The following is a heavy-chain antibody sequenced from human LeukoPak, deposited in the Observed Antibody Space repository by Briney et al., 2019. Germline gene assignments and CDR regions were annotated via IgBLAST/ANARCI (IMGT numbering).Heavy chain of an antibody. D-gene: IGHD6-19*01. Sequence: GESLNISGTGSGYIFTNYWIGWVRQLPGKGLEWMGSIYPGDSDVRYSPSSQGQVILSADKSINTAYLQWSALKASDTAMYYCARLTYSSGWYWGYFDYWGQGTLVTVSS. CDR3: ARLTYSSGWYWGYFDY. V-gene: IGHV5-51*01. J-gene: IGHJ4*02. CDR1: GYIFTNYW. CDR2: IYPGDSDV.